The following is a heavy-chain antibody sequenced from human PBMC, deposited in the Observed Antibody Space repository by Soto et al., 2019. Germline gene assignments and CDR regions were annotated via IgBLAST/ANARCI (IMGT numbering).Heavy chain of an antibody. CDR1: GFTFSSYG. CDR3: AKEAAAGTSCFDY. J-gene: IGHJ4*02. D-gene: IGHD6-13*01. CDR2: ISYDGSNK. Sequence: GGSLRLSCAASGFTFSSYGMHWVRQAPGKGLEWVAVISYDGSNKYCADSVKGRFTISRDNSKNTLYLQMNSLRAEDTAVYYCAKEAAAGTSCFDYWGQGTLVTVS. V-gene: IGHV3-30*18.